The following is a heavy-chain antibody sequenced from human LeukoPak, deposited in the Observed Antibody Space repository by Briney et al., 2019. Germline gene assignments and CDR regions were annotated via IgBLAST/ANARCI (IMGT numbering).Heavy chain of an antibody. CDR3: TRDFYIVVVPAAMVY. CDR1: GYSFTSYW. CDR2: IYPGDSDT. V-gene: IGHV5-51*01. D-gene: IGHD2-2*01. Sequence: GESLKISCKGSGYSFTSYWIGWVRQMPGKGLEWMGIIYPGDSDTRYSPSFQGQVTISADKSISTAYLQWSSLKASDTAVYYCTRDFYIVVVPAAMVYWGQGTLVTVSS. J-gene: IGHJ4*02.